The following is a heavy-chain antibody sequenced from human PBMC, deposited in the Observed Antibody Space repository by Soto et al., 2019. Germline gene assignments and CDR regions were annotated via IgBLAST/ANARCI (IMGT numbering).Heavy chain of an antibody. V-gene: IGHV4-59*01. CDR3: ARGVRYYYDSSGYYYFDY. Sequence: SETLSLTCTVSGGSISSYYWSWIRQPPGKGLEWIGYIYYSGSTNYNPSLKSRVTISVDTSKNQFSLKLSSVTAADTAVYYCARGVRYYYDSSGYYYFDYWGQGTLVTVSS. J-gene: IGHJ4*02. D-gene: IGHD3-22*01. CDR1: GGSISSYY. CDR2: IYYSGST.